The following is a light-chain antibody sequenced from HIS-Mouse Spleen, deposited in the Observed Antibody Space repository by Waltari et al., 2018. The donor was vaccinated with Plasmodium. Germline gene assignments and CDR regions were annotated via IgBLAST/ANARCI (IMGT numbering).Light chain of an antibody. J-gene: IGKJ3*01. CDR3: QQYNNWPFT. Sequence: EIVMTQSPATLSVSPGERATLSCRASQSGSSNLAWYQQKPGQAPRLLIYGASTRATGIPARVSGSESGTEFTLTISSLQSEDFAVYYCQQYNNWPFTFGPGTKVDIK. CDR1: QSGSSN. CDR2: GAS. V-gene: IGKV3-15*01.